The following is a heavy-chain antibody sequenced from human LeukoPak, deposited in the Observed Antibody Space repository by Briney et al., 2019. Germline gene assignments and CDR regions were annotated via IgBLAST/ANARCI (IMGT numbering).Heavy chain of an antibody. CDR3: ARYSTMVRGVRTFDY. D-gene: IGHD3-10*01. V-gene: IGHV4-4*02. CDR2: IYHSGST. CDR1: GGSISSSNW. Sequence: SGTLSLTCAVSGGSISSSNWWSWVRQPPGKGLAWIGEIYHSGSTNYNPSLKSRVTISVDKSKNQFSLKLSSVTAADTAVYYCARYSTMVRGVRTFDYWGQGALVTVSS. J-gene: IGHJ4*02.